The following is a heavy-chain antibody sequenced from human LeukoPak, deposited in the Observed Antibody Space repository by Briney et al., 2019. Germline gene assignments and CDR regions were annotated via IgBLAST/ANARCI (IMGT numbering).Heavy chain of an antibody. CDR1: GFTFSSYS. CDR2: ISSSSSYI. J-gene: IGHJ4*02. D-gene: IGHD5/OR15-5a*01. CDR3: AKATKTVSTLKQSFGY. Sequence: GGSLRLSCAASGFTFSSYSMNWVRQAPGKGLEWVSSISSSSSYIYYADSVKGRFTISRDNSMSTLYLLMNSLRAEDTAVYYCAKATKTVSTLKQSFGYWGQGTLVTVSS. V-gene: IGHV3-21*04.